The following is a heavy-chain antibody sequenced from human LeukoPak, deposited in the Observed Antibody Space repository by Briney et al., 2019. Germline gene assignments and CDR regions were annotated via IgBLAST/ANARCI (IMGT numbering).Heavy chain of an antibody. CDR2: IYHSGST. CDR3: ARHFDGSRWSFFDY. Sequence: SQTLSLTCTVSGGSISSGGYYWSWIRQPPGKGLEWIGYIYHSGSTYYNPSLKSRVTISVDRSKNQFSLKLSSVTAADTAVYYCARHFDGSRWSFFDYWGQGILAPVSS. D-gene: IGHD6-13*01. V-gene: IGHV4-30-2*01. J-gene: IGHJ4*02. CDR1: GGSISSGGYY.